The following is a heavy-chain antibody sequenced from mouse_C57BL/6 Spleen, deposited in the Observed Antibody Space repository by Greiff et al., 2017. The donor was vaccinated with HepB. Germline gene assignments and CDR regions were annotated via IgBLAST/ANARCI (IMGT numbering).Heavy chain of an antibody. CDR1: GYTFTSYW. CDR3: ARLSYCGSSQYYFDY. CDR2: IDPSDSYT. D-gene: IGHD1-1*01. V-gene: IGHV1-50*01. J-gene: IGHJ2*01. Sequence: VQLQQSGAELVKPGASVKLSCKASGYTFTSYWMQWVNQRPGQGLEWIGEIDPSDSYTNYNQKFKGKPTLTVDTSSSTAYMQLSSLTSEDSAVYYCARLSYCGSSQYYFDYWGQGTTLTVSS.